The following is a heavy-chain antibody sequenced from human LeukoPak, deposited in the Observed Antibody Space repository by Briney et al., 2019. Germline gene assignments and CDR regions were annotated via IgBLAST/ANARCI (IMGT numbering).Heavy chain of an antibody. CDR1: GFTVSSNY. CDR3: ASGLYGMDV. J-gene: IGHJ6*02. Sequence: GGCLRLSCAASGFTVSSNYMSWVRPAPGKWLEWVSMIYAGGSTYYADSVKGRFTISRDNSKNTLYLQMSSLRAEDTAVYYCASGLYGMDVWGQGTTVTVSS. CDR2: IYAGGST. D-gene: IGHD2-21*01. V-gene: IGHV3-66*01.